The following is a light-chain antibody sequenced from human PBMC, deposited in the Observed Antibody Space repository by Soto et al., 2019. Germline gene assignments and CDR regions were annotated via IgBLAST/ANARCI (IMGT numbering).Light chain of an antibody. CDR3: QKYNSAPRT. CDR1: QGIIDY. J-gene: IGKJ1*01. CDR2: AAS. V-gene: IGKV1-27*01. Sequence: DIQMTQSPSSLAASVGDRVTITCRASQGIIDYLAWYQQKPGKAPKLLIYAASTLQSGVPSRFSGSGAGTDFTLTISGLQPEDVATYYCQKYNSAPRTFGQGTKVEIK.